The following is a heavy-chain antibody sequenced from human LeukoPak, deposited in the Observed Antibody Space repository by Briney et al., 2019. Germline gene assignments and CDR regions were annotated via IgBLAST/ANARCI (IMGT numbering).Heavy chain of an antibody. Sequence: ASVKVSCKVSGYALTELSMHWVRQAPGKGLEWMGGFDPEDGETIYAQKFQGRVTMTEDTSTDTAYMELSSLRSEDTAVYYCATTNGVRSGDSLLPYWYFDLWGRGTLVTVSS. J-gene: IGHJ2*01. CDR2: FDPEDGET. CDR3: ATTNGVRSGDSLLPYWYFDL. V-gene: IGHV1-24*01. D-gene: IGHD2-15*01. CDR1: GYALTELS.